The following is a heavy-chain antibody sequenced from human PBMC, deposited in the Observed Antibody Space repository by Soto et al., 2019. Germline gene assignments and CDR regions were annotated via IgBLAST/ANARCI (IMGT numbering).Heavy chain of an antibody. CDR2: IYYSGST. CDR1: GGSISSYY. D-gene: IGHD2-2*01. Sequence: SETLSLTCTVSGGSISSYYWSWIRQPPGKGLEWIGYIYYSGSTNYNPSLKSRVTISVDTSKNQFSLELSSVTAADTAVYYCARLSSRNYYYGMDVWGQGTTVTVSS. V-gene: IGHV4-59*01. CDR3: ARLSSRNYYYGMDV. J-gene: IGHJ6*02.